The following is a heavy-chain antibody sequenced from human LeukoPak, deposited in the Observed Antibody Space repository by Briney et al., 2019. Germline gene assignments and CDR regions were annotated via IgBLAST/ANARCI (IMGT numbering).Heavy chain of an antibody. D-gene: IGHD4-17*01. Sequence: SETLSLTCAVFGGSFSGRYWSWVRQPPGKGLEWIGQIHHSGGTSYSSSLRSRVTMSVGTSKNQFSLKLSSVTAADTAVYYCAQHGEFYFDIWGRGTLVTVSS. V-gene: IGHV4-34*01. J-gene: IGHJ2*01. CDR3: AQHGEFYFDI. CDR1: GGSFSGRY. CDR2: IHHSGGT.